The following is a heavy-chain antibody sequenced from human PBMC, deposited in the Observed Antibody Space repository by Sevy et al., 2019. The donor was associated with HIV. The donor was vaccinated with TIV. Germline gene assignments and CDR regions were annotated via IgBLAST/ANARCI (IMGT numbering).Heavy chain of an antibody. J-gene: IGHJ4*02. CDR1: GGSISSSSYY. CDR2: IYYSGST. Sequence: SETLSLTCTVSGGSISSSSYYWGWIRQPPGKGLEWIGSIYYSGSTYYNPSLKSRVTISVDTSKNQFSLKLSSVTAADTAVYYCAVLDAVAGTVLDYWGQGTLVTFSS. D-gene: IGHD6-19*01. CDR3: AVLDAVAGTVLDY. V-gene: IGHV4-39*01.